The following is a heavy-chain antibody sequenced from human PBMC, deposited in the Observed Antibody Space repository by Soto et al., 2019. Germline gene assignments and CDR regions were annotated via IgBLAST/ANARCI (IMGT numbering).Heavy chain of an antibody. Sequence: VKVSCKASGGTFSSYAISWVRQAPGQGLEWMGGIIPIFGTANYAQKFQGRVTITADESTSTAYMELSSLRSEDTAVYYCAAIYDILTGGPDDAFDIWGQGTMVTVSS. D-gene: IGHD3-9*01. CDR2: IIPIFGTA. V-gene: IGHV1-69*13. CDR1: GGTFSSYA. CDR3: AAIYDILTGGPDDAFDI. J-gene: IGHJ3*02.